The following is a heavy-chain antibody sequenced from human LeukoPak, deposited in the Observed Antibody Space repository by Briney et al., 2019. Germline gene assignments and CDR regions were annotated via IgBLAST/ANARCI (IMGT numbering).Heavy chain of an antibody. V-gene: IGHV4-4*07. CDR2: IYTSGST. CDR3: ARLVKGSGWTGYYYYYMDV. CDR1: GYSISSGYF. Sequence: SETLSLTCTVSGYSISSGYFWGWIRQPAGKGLEWIGRIYTSGSTNYNPSLKSRVTMSVDTSKNQFSLKLSSVTAADTAVYYCARLVKGSGWTGYYYYYMDVWGKGTTVTISS. J-gene: IGHJ6*03. D-gene: IGHD6-19*01.